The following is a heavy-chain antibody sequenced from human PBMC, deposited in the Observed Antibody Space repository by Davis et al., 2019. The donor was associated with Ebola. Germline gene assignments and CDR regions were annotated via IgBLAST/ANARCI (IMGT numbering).Heavy chain of an antibody. J-gene: IGHJ3*02. CDR3: ARDRSGMTSINAFDI. V-gene: IGHV4-4*08. CDR2: VHSSGTT. CDR1: GGSISSYY. Sequence: SETLSLTCTVSGGSISSYYWGWIRQPPGKGLEWVGYVHSSGTTNYNPSLSGRVTVALEMSRKQFSLKLTSVTAADTAVYYCARDRSGMTSINAFDIWGPGTMVTVSS. D-gene: IGHD3-10*01.